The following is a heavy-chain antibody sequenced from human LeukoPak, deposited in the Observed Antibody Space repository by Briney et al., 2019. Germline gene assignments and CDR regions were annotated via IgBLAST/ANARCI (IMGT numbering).Heavy chain of an antibody. CDR1: GFSFSTYA. CDR2: ITGNGRDT. J-gene: IGHJ4*02. CDR3: ARAPRDNYYLFDS. Sequence: GGSLRLSCAASGFSFSTYAMNWVRQAPGKRLEWVSSITGNGRDTYYAASVKGRITISRDNSRNTIYLQMNSLRVEDTALYYCARAPRDNYYLFDSWGQGTLVTVS. D-gene: IGHD1-26*01. V-gene: IGHV3-23*01.